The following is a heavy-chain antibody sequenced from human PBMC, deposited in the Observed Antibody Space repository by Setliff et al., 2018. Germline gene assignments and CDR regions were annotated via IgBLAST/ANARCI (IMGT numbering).Heavy chain of an antibody. D-gene: IGHD2-8*01. CDR2: VDQGANT. V-gene: IGHV3-23*01. J-gene: IGHJ4*02. Sequence: GSLRLSCVASGFTFGAYTLTWVRQAPGKGLEFVSGVDQGANTYYGDSVKGRFTISRDNSQSTVYLQMTNLRVEDTAIYYCAKDRVPDGKWDFDSSGPGILVTVSS. CDR3: AKDRVPDGKWDFDS. CDR1: GFTFGAYT.